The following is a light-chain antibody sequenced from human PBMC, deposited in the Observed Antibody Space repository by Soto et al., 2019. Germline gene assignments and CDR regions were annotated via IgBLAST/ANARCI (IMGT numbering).Light chain of an antibody. Sequence: EIVLTQSPGTLSLSPGERVTLSCRASQSVKNSYLAWYQQKPGQAPRLLIYGASTRATGIPDRFSGSGSGTDFTLTISRLEPEDFAVYYCQQYGSTPRTFGQGTKLEIK. J-gene: IGKJ2*01. CDR3: QQYGSTPRT. V-gene: IGKV3-20*01. CDR2: GAS. CDR1: QSVKNSY.